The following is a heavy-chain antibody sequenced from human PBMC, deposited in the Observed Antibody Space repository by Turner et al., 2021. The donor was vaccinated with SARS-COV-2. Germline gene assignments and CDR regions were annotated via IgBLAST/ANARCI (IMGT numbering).Heavy chain of an antibody. D-gene: IGHD2-2*01. CDR1: GFTFSNYA. CDR3: ARGLYCSSSSCFFVPYYNYGLDV. CDR2: LSTDGNNE. V-gene: IGHV3-30-3*01. J-gene: IGHJ6*02. Sequence: QVQLVESGGGVVQPGRSLRLSCAASGFTFSNYAMHGVRQAPGKGLEWVAFLSTDGNNENDAKSVKGRFTVSRDNSQDTLYLQVNSLRPEDMAVYFCARGLYCSSSSCFFVPYYNYGLDVWGQGATVTVSS.